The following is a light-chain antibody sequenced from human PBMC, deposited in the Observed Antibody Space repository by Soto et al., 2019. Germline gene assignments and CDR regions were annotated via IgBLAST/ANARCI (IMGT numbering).Light chain of an antibody. CDR1: SSNIGLND. CDR2: DTN. V-gene: IGLV1-44*01. CDR3: AAWDDSLNGPV. J-gene: IGLJ2*01. Sequence: QSVLTQPPSASGTPGQTVTISCSGSSSNIGLNDVHWYRQLSGTAPQILIYDTNQQAKGVPDRFSGSRSGTSASLAIHGLQSEDAADYHCAAWDDSLNGPVFGGGTKVTVL.